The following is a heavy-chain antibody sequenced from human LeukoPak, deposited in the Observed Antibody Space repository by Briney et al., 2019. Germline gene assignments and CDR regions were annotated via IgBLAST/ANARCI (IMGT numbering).Heavy chain of an antibody. CDR1: GFTFSSYG. D-gene: IGHD5-18*01. CDR3: ARDAGGDGYSYAYGMDV. Sequence: PGESLRLSCAASGFTFSSYGMHWVRQAPGKGLEWVAVIWYDGSNKYYADSVKGRSTISRDNSKNTLYLQMNSLRAEDTAVYYCARDAGGDGYSYAYGMDVWGQWTTVTVSS. CDR2: IWYDGSNK. V-gene: IGHV3-33*01. J-gene: IGHJ6*02.